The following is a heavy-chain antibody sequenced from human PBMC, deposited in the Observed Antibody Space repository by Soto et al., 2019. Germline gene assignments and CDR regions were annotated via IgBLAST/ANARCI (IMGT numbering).Heavy chain of an antibody. CDR3: ARVGIIILRGVYHYYGMDV. CDR2: VYHSGTT. CDR1: GGSIIGSNW. J-gene: IGHJ6*02. D-gene: IGHD3-10*01. Sequence: QVQLQESGPGLVKPSGTLSLTCAVSGGSIIGSNWWSWVRQPPGKGLEWIGEVYHSGTTNYNPSLKSRVSTLADKPTNQSSLRLTSVTAADTDLYYCARVGIIILRGVYHYYGMDVWGRGTTVTVSS. V-gene: IGHV4-4*02.